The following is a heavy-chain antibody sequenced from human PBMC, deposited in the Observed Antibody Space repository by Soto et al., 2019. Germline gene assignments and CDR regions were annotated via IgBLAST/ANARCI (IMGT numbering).Heavy chain of an antibody. CDR2: LYSGGTT. Sequence: GGSLRLSCAASGLGVSNNYLSWVRQPPGKWLEWVSVLYSGGTTYYADSVKGRFTISRDNSKNTLYLQMNSLRAEDTAVYYCAREXRRRDGRDYYYYYGMDVWGQGTTVTVSS. J-gene: IGHJ6*02. CDR1: GLGVSNNY. V-gene: IGHV3-53*01. CDR3: AREXRRRDGRDYYYYYGMDV.